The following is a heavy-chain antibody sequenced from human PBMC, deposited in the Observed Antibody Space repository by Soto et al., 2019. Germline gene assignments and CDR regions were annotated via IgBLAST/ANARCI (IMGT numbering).Heavy chain of an antibody. V-gene: IGHV4-59*01. CDR3: ARVGGYYGDYPNFDY. D-gene: IGHD4-17*01. J-gene: IGHJ4*02. CDR2: IYYSGST. Sequence: PSETLSLTCTVSGSSISPYYWTWIRQPPGKGLEWIGNIYYSGSTNYKPSLKSRVTISVATSKKQLFLRLSSVTAADTAVYYCARVGGYYGDYPNFDYWGQVTLVTVSS. CDR1: GSSISPYY.